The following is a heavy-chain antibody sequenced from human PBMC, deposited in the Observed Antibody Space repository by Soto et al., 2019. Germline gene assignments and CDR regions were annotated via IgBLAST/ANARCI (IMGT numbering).Heavy chain of an antibody. CDR1: GYIFTSLA. V-gene: IGHV1-3*01. CDR3: ARDLAAYTSIDS. CDR2: INPGNGNT. D-gene: IGHD2-15*01. J-gene: IGHJ5*01. Sequence: ASGKVSCKASGYIFTSLAMHWVRQAPGQRLEWMGWINPGNGNTKYSQSFQGRVTITRDTSASTAYMELSSLRSEDTAVYFCARDLAAYTSIDSWGQGTLVTVSS.